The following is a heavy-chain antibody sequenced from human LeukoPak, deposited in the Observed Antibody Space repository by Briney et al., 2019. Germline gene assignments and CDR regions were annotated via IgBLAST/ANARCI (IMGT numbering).Heavy chain of an antibody. V-gene: IGHV4-59*01. CDR1: GGSISSYY. D-gene: IGHD6-19*01. J-gene: IGHJ5*02. CDR3: AAKEPIAVAGTDWFDP. CDR2: IYYSGST. Sequence: SETLSLTCTVSGGSISSYYWSWIRQPPGKGLEWIGNIYYSGSTNYNPSLKSRVTISVDTSKNQFSLKLSSVTAADTAVYYCAAKEPIAVAGTDWFDPWGQGTLVTVSS.